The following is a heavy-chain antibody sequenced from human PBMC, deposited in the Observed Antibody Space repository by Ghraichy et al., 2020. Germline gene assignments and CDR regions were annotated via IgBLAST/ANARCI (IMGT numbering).Heavy chain of an antibody. CDR2: IRSRSYGRST. V-gene: IGHV3-49*04. CDR3: TRGPTGEDYYDSSGYPIY. CDR1: GFTFGDHA. J-gene: IGHJ4*02. Sequence: GESLKISCAASGFTFGDHAMSWVRQAPGKGLEWVGFIRSRSYGRSTEYVASVKGRFTISGDDSTSSVYLQMNSLKTEDTGIYYCTRGPTGEDYYDSSGYPIYWGQGTPVTVSS. D-gene: IGHD3-22*01.